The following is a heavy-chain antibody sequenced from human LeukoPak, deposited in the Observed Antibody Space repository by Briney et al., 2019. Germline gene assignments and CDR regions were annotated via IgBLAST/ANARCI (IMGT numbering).Heavy chain of an antibody. D-gene: IGHD4-17*01. CDR1: GYTFTGYD. CDR2: LNPNSGNT. CDR3: AKTYGDYDDGFQH. J-gene: IGHJ1*01. V-gene: IGHV1-8*02. Sequence: ASVKVSCKASGYTFTGYDINWVRQATGQGLEWMGWLNPNSGNTGYAQKFQGRVTMTRNTSISTAYMELSSLRSEDTAVYYCAKTYGDYDDGFQHWGQGTLVTVSS.